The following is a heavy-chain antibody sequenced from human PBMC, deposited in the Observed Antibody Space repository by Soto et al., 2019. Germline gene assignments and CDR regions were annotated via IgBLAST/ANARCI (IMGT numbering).Heavy chain of an antibody. CDR1: GFTFSSYW. V-gene: IGHV3-74*01. CDR2: IKTDGSTT. D-gene: IGHD1-26*01. Sequence: GSLRLSCAASGFTFSSYWMYWVRQAPGKGLVWVSRIKTDGSTTSYADSVKGRFTVSRGNARDMLYLQMNSLRAEDTAVYYCAKDMSSVPEYWGQGTLVTVSS. J-gene: IGHJ4*02. CDR3: AKDMSSVPEY.